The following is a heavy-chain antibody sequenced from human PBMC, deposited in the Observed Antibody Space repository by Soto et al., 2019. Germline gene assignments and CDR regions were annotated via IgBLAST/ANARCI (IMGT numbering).Heavy chain of an antibody. CDR3: SRGKGSYHSSVDY. J-gene: IGHJ4*02. D-gene: IGHD3-22*01. CDR2: IRRKTYGGTT. V-gene: IGHV3-49*03. Sequence: PGGSLRLSCTASGFTFGDYGMSWFRQAPGKGLEWVGFIRRKTYGGTTEYAASVNGRFTISRDDSKSIAYLQMNSLKTEDTALYYCSRGKGSYHSSVDYWGQGTLVTVSS. CDR1: GFTFGDYG.